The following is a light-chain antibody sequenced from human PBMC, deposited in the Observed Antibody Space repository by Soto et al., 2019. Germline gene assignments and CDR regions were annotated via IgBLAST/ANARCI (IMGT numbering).Light chain of an antibody. CDR3: QQYGSSPAT. V-gene: IGKV3-20*01. Sequence: SVLSQSPCTLSLSPGERATLSCRASQHIRSNYLAWDQHKPGHAPRLVIYGASSRATGHPDRFSGSGSGTDFPLTIRRLEPEDLAVYYCQQYGSSPATFGQGTKVDIK. CDR1: QHIRSNY. CDR2: GAS. J-gene: IGKJ1*01.